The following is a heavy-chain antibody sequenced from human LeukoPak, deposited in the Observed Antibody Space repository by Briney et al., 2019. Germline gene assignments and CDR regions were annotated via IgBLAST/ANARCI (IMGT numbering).Heavy chain of an antibody. J-gene: IGHJ4*02. CDR3: ATFSAQDY. V-gene: IGHV1-69*04. Sequence: SVKVSCKASGGSFRSFAISWVRQAPGQGLEWMGRITPSLGTTNYAQNFQGRVSITADKSTSTAYMELTSLRSDDTALYYCATFSAQDYWGQGTLVTVSS. D-gene: IGHD2/OR15-2a*01. CDR2: ITPSLGTT. CDR1: GGSFRSFA.